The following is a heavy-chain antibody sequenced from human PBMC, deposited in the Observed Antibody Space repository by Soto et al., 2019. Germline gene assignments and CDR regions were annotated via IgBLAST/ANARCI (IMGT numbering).Heavy chain of an antibody. Sequence: GESLKISCAASGFTFSSYAMSWVRQAPGKGLEWVSAISGSGGSTYYADSVKGRFTISRDNSKNTLYLQMNSLRAEDTAVYYCAKEGRVIPDSNFDYWGQGTLVTVSS. CDR2: ISGSGGST. D-gene: IGHD3-16*02. J-gene: IGHJ4*02. CDR3: AKEGRVIPDSNFDY. CDR1: GFTFSSYA. V-gene: IGHV3-23*01.